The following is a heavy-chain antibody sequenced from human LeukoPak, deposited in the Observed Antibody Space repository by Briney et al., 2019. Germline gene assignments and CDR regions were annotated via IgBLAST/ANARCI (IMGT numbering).Heavy chain of an antibody. CDR2: IYYSGST. Sequence: PSQTLPLTCTVSGGSISSGGYYWSWIRQHPGKGLEWIGYIYYSGSTYYNPSLKSRVTISVDTSKNQFSLKLSSVTAADTAVYYCARGGGHYYYYGMDVWGQRTTVTVSS. J-gene: IGHJ6*02. V-gene: IGHV4-31*03. D-gene: IGHD3-16*01. CDR1: GGSISSGGYY. CDR3: ARGGGHYYYYGMDV.